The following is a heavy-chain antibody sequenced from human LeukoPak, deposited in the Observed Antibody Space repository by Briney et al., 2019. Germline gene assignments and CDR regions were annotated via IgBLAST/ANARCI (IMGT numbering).Heavy chain of an antibody. D-gene: IGHD6-13*01. Sequence: GGSLRLSCAASGFIFDTYAMFWVRQAPGKGLEWVSTITGSGTSTFYADSVTGRFTISRDNSKNTVFLQMNSLRDDDTAVYYCTRSHAASGSPGHWGQGTVVFVSS. V-gene: IGHV3-23*01. CDR2: ITGSGTST. J-gene: IGHJ1*01. CDR3: TRSHAASGSPGH. CDR1: GFIFDTYA.